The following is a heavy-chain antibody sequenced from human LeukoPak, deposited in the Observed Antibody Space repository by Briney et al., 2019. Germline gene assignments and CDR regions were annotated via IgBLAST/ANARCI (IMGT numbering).Heavy chain of an antibody. CDR3: ARSPSPYSSGWYFDY. Sequence: RSQTLSLTCAISGDSVSSNSVTWNWIRQSPSRGLEWLGRTYQRSKWYNDYAVSVKSRITINPDISKNQFSLQLNSVTPEDTAVYYCARSPSPYSSGWYFDYWGQGTLVTVSS. J-gene: IGHJ4*02. D-gene: IGHD6-19*01. CDR2: TYQRSKWYN. V-gene: IGHV6-1*01. CDR1: GDSVSSNSVT.